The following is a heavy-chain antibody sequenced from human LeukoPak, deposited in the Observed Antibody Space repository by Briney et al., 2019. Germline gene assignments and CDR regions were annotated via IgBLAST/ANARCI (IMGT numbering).Heavy chain of an antibody. CDR3: ARGVRRNIVVVPAAIRFDP. D-gene: IGHD2-2*02. J-gene: IGHJ5*02. V-gene: IGHV7-4-1*02. Sequence: GASVKVSCKASGYTFTSYAMNWVRQAPGQGLEWMGWINTYTGNPTYAQGFTGRFVFSLDTSVSTAYLQISSLKAEDTAVYYCARGVRRNIVVVPAAIRFDPWGQGTLVTVSS. CDR1: GYTFTSYA. CDR2: INTYTGNP.